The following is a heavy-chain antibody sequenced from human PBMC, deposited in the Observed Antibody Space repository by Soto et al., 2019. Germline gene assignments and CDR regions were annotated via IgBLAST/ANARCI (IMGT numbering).Heavy chain of an antibody. CDR1: GYTFTSYD. V-gene: IGHV1-8*01. CDR2: MNPNSGNT. D-gene: IGHD2-15*01. Sequence: ASVKVSCKASGYTFTSYDINWVRQATGQGLEWMGWMNPNSGNTGYAQKFQGRVTMTRNTSISTAYMELSSLRSEDTAVYYCAIDYCRGGSYYSDAAFDIWGQGAMVTLSS. J-gene: IGHJ3*02. CDR3: AIDYCRGGSYYSDAAFDI.